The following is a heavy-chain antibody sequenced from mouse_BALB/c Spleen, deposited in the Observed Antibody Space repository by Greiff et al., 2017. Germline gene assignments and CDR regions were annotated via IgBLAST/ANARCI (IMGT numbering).Heavy chain of an antibody. CDR3: ARDRPGFDY. Sequence: EVKVVESGGGLVQPGGSLRLSCATSGFTFTDYYMSWVRQPPGKALEWLGFIRNKANGYTTEYSASVKGRFTISRDNSQSILYLQMNTLRAEDSATYYCARDRPGFDYWGQGTTLTVSS. J-gene: IGHJ2*01. CDR2: IRNKANGYTT. CDR1: GFTFTDYY. V-gene: IGHV7-3*02.